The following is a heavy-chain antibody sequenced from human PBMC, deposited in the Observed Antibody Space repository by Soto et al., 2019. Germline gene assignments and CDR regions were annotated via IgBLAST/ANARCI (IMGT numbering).Heavy chain of an antibody. D-gene: IGHD4-17*01. CDR3: AREPSMYGDYWGTCGY. V-gene: IGHV3-33*01. Sequence: MHWVRQAPGKGLEWVAVIWYDGSNKYYADSVKGRFTISRDNSKNTLYLQMNSLRAEDTAVYYCAREPSMYGDYWGTCGYWGHGTLVTVSS. CDR2: IWYDGSNK. J-gene: IGHJ4*01.